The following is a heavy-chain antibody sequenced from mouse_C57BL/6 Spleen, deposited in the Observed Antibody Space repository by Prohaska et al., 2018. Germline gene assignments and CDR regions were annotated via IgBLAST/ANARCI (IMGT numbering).Heavy chain of an antibody. J-gene: IGHJ1*03. V-gene: IGHV11-2*01. Sequence: EVQLLETGGGLVQPGGSRGLSCEGSGFTFSGFWISWVRQTPGKTLEWIGDINSDGSAINDAQFIKDRLTIFRDNDKSTLYLQIINVRSEDQATYLCMRYGSSYRYFAVLGTGTNVTVTS. CDR1: GFTFSGFW. CDR2: INSDGSAI. CDR3: MRYGSSYRYFAV. D-gene: IGHD1-1*01.